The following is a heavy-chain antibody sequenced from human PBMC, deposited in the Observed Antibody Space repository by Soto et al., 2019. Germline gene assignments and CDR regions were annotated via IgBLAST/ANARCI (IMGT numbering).Heavy chain of an antibody. D-gene: IGHD2-21*02. CDR1: GFTFSSYG. Sequence: GGSLRLSCAASGFTFSSYGMHWVRQAPDKGLERVAVISYDGSNKYYADSVKGRFTISRDNSKNTLYLQMNSLRAEDTAVYYCAKDSRIVVVTAPYDYWGQGTLVTVSS. V-gene: IGHV3-30*18. CDR2: ISYDGSNK. J-gene: IGHJ4*02. CDR3: AKDSRIVVVTAPYDY.